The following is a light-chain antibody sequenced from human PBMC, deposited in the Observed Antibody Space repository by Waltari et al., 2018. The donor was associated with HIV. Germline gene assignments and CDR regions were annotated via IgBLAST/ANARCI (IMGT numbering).Light chain of an antibody. V-gene: IGLV1-44*01. Sequence: QSVLTRPPSASGTPGQRVTISCSGSNSNVGVNNIDWYKQLPGMAPKLLIFSNNQRPSGVPDRFSGSKSGTSASLAISGLQSEDEADYYCAVWDDSLNGRLFGGGTKLTVL. CDR1: NSNVGVNN. CDR2: SNN. J-gene: IGLJ3*02. CDR3: AVWDDSLNGRL.